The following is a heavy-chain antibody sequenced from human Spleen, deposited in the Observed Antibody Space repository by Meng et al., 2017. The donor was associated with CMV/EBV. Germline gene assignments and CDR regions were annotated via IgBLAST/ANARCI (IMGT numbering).Heavy chain of an antibody. V-gene: IGHV3-74*03. CDR3: ARDRLSPFYDSGSGAHATTHGVDV. CDR2: ISSDGSST. Sequence: GESLKISCAASGFTLRSYWMHWVRQAPGKGLVWVSRISSDGSSTTYADSVKGRFTISRDNTKNTVHLQMNSLRVEDTSIYYCARDRLSPFYDSGSGAHATTHGVDVWGQGTTVTVSS. D-gene: IGHD3-3*01. CDR1: GFTLRSYW. J-gene: IGHJ6*02.